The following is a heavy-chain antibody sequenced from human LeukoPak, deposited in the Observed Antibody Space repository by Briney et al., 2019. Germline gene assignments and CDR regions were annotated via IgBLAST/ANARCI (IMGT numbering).Heavy chain of an antibody. D-gene: IGHD3/OR15-3a*01. Sequence: ASVKVSCKASGYTFTSYAMNWVRQAPGQGLEWMGWSNTNTGNPTYAQGFTGRFVFSLDTSVSTAYLQISSLKAEDTAVYYCARDPDWPPTSKLDGNSDYWGQGTLAAVSS. CDR3: ARDPDWPPTSKLDGNSDY. CDR1: GYTFTSYA. CDR2: SNTNTGNP. V-gene: IGHV7-4-1*02. J-gene: IGHJ4*02.